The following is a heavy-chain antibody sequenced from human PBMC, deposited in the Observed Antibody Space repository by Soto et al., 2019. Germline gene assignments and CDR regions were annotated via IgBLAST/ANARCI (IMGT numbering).Heavy chain of an antibody. V-gene: IGHV4-61*01. CDR3: AVYSSSWYPETNWFDP. CDR2: IYYSGSA. J-gene: IGHJ5*02. D-gene: IGHD6-13*01. Sequence: SETLSLTCTVSGGSVSSGSYYWSWIRQPPGKGLEWIGYIYYSGSANYNPSLKSRVTISVDTSKNQFSLKLSSVTAADTAVYYCAVYSSSWYPETNWFDPWGQGTLVTVSS. CDR1: GGSVSSGSYY.